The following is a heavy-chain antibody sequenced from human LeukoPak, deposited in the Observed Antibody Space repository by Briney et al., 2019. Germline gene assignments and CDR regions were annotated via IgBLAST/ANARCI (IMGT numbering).Heavy chain of an antibody. J-gene: IGHJ5*02. CDR1: GFTFSSHS. CDR3: ARGSSNIAGRDNWFDP. CDR2: ISTSSSYI. D-gene: IGHD6-6*01. Sequence: GGSLRLSWAGSGFTFSSHSMNWVRQAPGKGLEWVSSISTSSSYIDYADSVKGRFTISRDNAKNSLYLQMNSLRADDTAVYYCARGSSNIAGRDNWFDPWGQGTLVTVSS. V-gene: IGHV3-21*06.